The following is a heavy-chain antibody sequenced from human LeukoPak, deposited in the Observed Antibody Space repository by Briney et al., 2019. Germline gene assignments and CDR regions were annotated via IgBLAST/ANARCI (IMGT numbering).Heavy chain of an antibody. D-gene: IGHD3-22*01. J-gene: IGHJ4*02. V-gene: IGHV1-2*02. CDR2: INPNSGGT. CDR1: GFTFTHYG. Sequence: GASVKVSCKASGFTFTHYGISWVRQAPGQGLEWMGWINPNSGGTNYAQKFQGRVTMTRDTSISTAYMELSRLRSDDTAVYYCAKSDFKYYYDSSGYGKSWGQGTLVTVSS. CDR3: AKSDFKYYYDSSGYGKS.